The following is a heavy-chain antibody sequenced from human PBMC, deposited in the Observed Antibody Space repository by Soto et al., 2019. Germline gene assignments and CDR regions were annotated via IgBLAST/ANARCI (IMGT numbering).Heavy chain of an antibody. CDR2: SNHSGST. CDR1: GGSFTGYY. CDR3: ARTGGMDL. V-gene: IGHV4-34*01. J-gene: IGHJ6*02. Sequence: QVQLQQWGAGLLKPSETLSLTCAVSGGSFTGYYWSWLRQPPGQGPGWIGESNHSGSTKYNPSLENRVTISVDTSKSQFSLKLNSVSAADTAVYDCARTGGMDLWSQGATVTVSS.